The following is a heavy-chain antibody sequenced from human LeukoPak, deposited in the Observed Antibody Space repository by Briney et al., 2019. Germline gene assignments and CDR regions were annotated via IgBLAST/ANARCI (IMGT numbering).Heavy chain of an antibody. V-gene: IGHV4-59*12. D-gene: IGHD1-1*01. CDR3: AREAHDPYYFDY. Sequence: SETLSLTCTLWGGSISSYYWSWIRQPPGKGLEWIGYIYYSGSTNYNTSLKSRVTISVDTSKNQFSLNLSSVTAADTAVYYCAREAHDPYYFDYWGQGTLVTV. CDR2: IYYSGST. J-gene: IGHJ4*02. CDR1: GGSISSYY.